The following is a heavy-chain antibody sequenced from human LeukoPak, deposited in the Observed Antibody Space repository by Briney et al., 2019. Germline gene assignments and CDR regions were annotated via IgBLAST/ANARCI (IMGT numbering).Heavy chain of an antibody. CDR1: GFTFSSYA. Sequence: GGSLRLSCAASGFTFSSYAMSWVRQAPGKGLEWVSAISGSGGSTYYADSVKGRFTISRDNSKNTLYLQMNSLRAEDTAVYYCAKAIRFLEWLLSAFDIWGQGTMVTVSS. CDR2: ISGSGGST. V-gene: IGHV3-23*01. J-gene: IGHJ3*02. CDR3: AKAIRFLEWLLSAFDI. D-gene: IGHD3-3*01.